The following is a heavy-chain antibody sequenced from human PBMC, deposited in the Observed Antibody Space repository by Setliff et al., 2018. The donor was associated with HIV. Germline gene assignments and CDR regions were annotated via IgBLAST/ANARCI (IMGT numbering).Heavy chain of an antibody. CDR3: AGDYAGSGRPSDY. CDR1: GASISSGNYY. J-gene: IGHJ4*02. V-gene: IGHV4-61*02. Sequence: PSETLSLTCTVSGASISSGNYYWSWIRQPAGKGLEWIGRIYTSGSTNYNPSLKSRVTISVDTSKNQLSLKLTSVTAADTAVYFCAGDYAGSGRPSDYWGQGTLVTVSS. CDR2: IYTSGST. D-gene: IGHD6-19*01.